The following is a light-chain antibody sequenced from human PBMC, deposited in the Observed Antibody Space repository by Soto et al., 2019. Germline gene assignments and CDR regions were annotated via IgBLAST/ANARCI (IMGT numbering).Light chain of an antibody. J-gene: IGKJ2*01. Sequence: DIQMPQSPSSLSASVGDRVTITCQASQNIRNYLNWYQHKLGKDPRLLISDASHLEPGVPSSFSATGSGTDFTLTIIDLQPGDRATYFCQQYDELPYTFGGGTRLEI. CDR1: QNIRNY. V-gene: IGKV1-33*01. CDR3: QQYDELPYT. CDR2: DAS.